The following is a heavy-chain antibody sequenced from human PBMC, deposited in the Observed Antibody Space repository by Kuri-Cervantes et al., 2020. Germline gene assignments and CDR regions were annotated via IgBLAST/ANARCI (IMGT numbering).Heavy chain of an antibody. J-gene: IGHJ4*02. V-gene: IGHV1-2*02. CDR3: ASLSRGYSLGY. D-gene: IGHD5-18*01. Sequence: ASVKVSCKASGYTFTGYYMHWVRQAPGQGLEWMGWIHPNSGGTNYAQMFQGRVTMTRDMSFSTAYMELSSLRSEDTAVYYCASLSRGYSLGYWGQGTLVTVSS. CDR1: GYTFTGYY. CDR2: IHPNSGGT.